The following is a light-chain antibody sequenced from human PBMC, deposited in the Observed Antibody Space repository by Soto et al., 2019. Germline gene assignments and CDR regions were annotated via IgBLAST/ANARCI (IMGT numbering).Light chain of an antibody. CDR1: SSDVGSYDL. Sequence: QSALTQPASVSGSPGQSITISCTGTSSDVGSYDLVSWYQHHPGSAPKLMIYEGTKRPSGISNRFSGSKSGNTASLTISGLQAEDEADYYCCSYAGSKTYVIFGGGTQLTVL. J-gene: IGLJ7*01. CDR2: EGT. CDR3: CSYAGSKTYVI. V-gene: IGLV2-23*01.